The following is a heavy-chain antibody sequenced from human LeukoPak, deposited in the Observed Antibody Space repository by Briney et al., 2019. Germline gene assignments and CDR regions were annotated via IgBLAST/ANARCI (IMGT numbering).Heavy chain of an antibody. D-gene: IGHD3-22*01. V-gene: IGHV4-59*12. CDR3: AREKPTLYDSSREKQSRGLDY. J-gene: IGHJ4*02. CDR2: IYYTGST. Sequence: SETLSLTCTVSGGSLSSYYWSWIRQPPGKGLEWIGYIYYTGSTNYNPSLKSRVTISVDKSKNQFSLKLSSVTAADTAVYYCAREKPTLYDSSREKQSRGLDYWGQGTLVTVSS. CDR1: GGSLSSYY.